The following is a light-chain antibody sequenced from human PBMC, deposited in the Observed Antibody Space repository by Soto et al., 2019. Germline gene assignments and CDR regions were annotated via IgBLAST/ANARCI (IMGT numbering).Light chain of an antibody. V-gene: IGKV3-11*01. Sequence: ENALTQSPATLSLAPGERATLSCRASQSLSRYLAWYQQKPGQAPRLLIHETSKRATGVSARFSGSGSGTGFTLNNSSLKPEDFAVYYCQQGDFWPPLVTFGPGTKVGIK. J-gene: IGKJ3*01. CDR1: QSLSRY. CDR2: ETS. CDR3: QQGDFWPPLVT.